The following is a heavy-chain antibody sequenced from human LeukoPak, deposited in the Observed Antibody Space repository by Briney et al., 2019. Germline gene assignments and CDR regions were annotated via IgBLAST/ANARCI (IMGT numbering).Heavy chain of an antibody. V-gene: IGHV4-39*01. Sequence: SETLSLTCTVSGGSISSSSYYWGWIRQPPGKGLEWIGSIYYSGSMYYNPSLKSRVTISVDRSKNQFSLKLSSVTAADTAVYYCARRMGDSSGYYYFDYWGQGTLVTVSS. CDR3: ARRMGDSSGYYYFDY. CDR2: IYYSGSM. J-gene: IGHJ4*02. D-gene: IGHD3-22*01. CDR1: GGSISSSSYY.